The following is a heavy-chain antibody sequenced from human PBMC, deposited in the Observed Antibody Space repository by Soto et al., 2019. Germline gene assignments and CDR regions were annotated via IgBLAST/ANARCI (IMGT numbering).Heavy chain of an antibody. V-gene: IGHV1-18*01. CDR1: GYTFNTYG. Sequence: ASVKVSCKTSGYTFNTYGINWVRQAPGQGLELMGWISAYDGKTTYAEKFQGRVTLTTDTSTSTAYMELRSLRSDDAAIYYCARDPHEFWTSYWFDPWGQGTPVTVSS. CDR3: ARDPHEFWTSYWFDP. D-gene: IGHD3-3*01. J-gene: IGHJ5*02. CDR2: ISAYDGKT.